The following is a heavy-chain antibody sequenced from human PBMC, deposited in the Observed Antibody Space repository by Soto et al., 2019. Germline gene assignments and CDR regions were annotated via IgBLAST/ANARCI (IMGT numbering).Heavy chain of an antibody. CDR1: GFTFSSYA. D-gene: IGHD6-19*01. V-gene: IGHV3-64*01. CDR2: ISSNGGST. J-gene: IGHJ4*02. Sequence: GGSLRLSCAASGFTFSSYAMHWVRQAPGKGLEYVSAISSNGGSTYYANSVKGRFTISRDNSKNTLYLQMGSLRAEDMAVYYCARQWLDSYYFDYWVQGTLVTVSS. CDR3: ARQWLDSYYFDY.